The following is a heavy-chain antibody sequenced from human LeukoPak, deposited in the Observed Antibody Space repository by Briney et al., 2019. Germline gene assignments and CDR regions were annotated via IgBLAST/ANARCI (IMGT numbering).Heavy chain of an antibody. CDR3: ARDRRSGSYLGTLDY. J-gene: IGHJ4*02. D-gene: IGHD1-26*01. CDR1: GFTFSSYA. CDR2: ISYDGSNK. V-gene: IGHV3-30-3*01. Sequence: GRSLRLSCAASGFTFSSYAMHGVRQAPGKGLEWVAVISYDGSNKYYADSVKGRFTISRDNSKNTLYLQMNSLRAEDTAVYYCARDRRSGSYLGTLDYWGQGTLVIVSS.